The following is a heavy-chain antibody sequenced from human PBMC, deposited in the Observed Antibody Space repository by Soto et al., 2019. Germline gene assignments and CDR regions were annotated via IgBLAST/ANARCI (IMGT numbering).Heavy chain of an antibody. Sequence: SVKVSCKASGFTFASSAVQWVRQARGQHLEWIGWIVVGSGDTNYAQKFQERVTITRDMSTSTTYMDLSSLTSEDTAVYYCAADRDYDFWSGLIRDPPWNLDYWGQGTLVTVSS. CDR3: AADRDYDFWSGLIRDPPWNLDY. V-gene: IGHV1-58*01. J-gene: IGHJ4*02. D-gene: IGHD3-3*01. CDR1: GFTFASSA. CDR2: IVVGSGDT.